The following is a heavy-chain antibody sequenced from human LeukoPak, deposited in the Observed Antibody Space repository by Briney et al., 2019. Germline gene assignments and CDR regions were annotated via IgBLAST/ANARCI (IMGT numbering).Heavy chain of an antibody. CDR2: IYYSGST. D-gene: IGHD3-16*01. J-gene: IGHJ3*02. CDR3: ARGPITFGGVIDGAFDI. Sequence: SETLSLTCTVSGGSISSYYWSWIRQPPGKGLEWIGYIYYSGSTNYNPSLKSRVTISVDTSMNQFSLKLSSVTAADTAVYYCARGPITFGGVIDGAFDIWGQGTMVTVAS. CDR1: GGSISSYY. V-gene: IGHV4-59*01.